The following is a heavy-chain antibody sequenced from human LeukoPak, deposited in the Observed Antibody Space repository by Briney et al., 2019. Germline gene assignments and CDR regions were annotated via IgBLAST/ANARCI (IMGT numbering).Heavy chain of an antibody. Sequence: PSETLSLTCTVSGGSISSYYWSWIRQPPGKGLEWIGYIYYSGSTNYNPSLKSRVTISVDTSKNQFSLKLSSVTAADTAMYYCARDKWEMATDYWGQGTLVTVSS. V-gene: IGHV4-59*01. J-gene: IGHJ4*02. CDR3: ARDKWEMATDY. CDR1: GGSISSYY. CDR2: IYYSGST. D-gene: IGHD5-24*01.